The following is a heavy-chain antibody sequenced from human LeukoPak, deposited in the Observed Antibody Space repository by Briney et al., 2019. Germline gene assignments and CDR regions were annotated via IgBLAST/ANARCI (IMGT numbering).Heavy chain of an antibody. Sequence: GGSLRLSCAASGFTFSSYSMNWVRQAPGKGLEWVSSISSSSYIYYADSVKGRFTISGDNSRNTLYLQMTGLRAEDTAIYYCAKGQSSTATRSFDSWGQGTLVTVSP. V-gene: IGHV3-21*04. CDR1: GFTFSSYS. CDR3: AKGQSSTATRSFDS. D-gene: IGHD2-2*01. J-gene: IGHJ4*02. CDR2: ISSSSYI.